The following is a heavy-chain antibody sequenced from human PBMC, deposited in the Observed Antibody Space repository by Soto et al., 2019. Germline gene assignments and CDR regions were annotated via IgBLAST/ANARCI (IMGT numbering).Heavy chain of an antibody. Sequence: EVQLEESGGGLVQPGGSLRLSCAASGFSFSNYWMYWVRQAPGKGLVWDSRLSSDGSSTQYADSVKGRFTISRDNAKNTLYLQMSALRAEDTAVYYCVRETTCGDYYYYYMDVWGRGTAVTVSS. CDR3: VRETTCGDYYYYYMDV. V-gene: IGHV3-74*01. D-gene: IGHD1-7*01. CDR1: GFSFSNYW. CDR2: LSSDGSST. J-gene: IGHJ6*03.